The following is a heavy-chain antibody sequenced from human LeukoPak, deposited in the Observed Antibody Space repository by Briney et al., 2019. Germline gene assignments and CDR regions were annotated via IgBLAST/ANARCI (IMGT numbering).Heavy chain of an antibody. CDR2: INPNSGST. CDR1: GYTFTGYY. J-gene: IGHJ4*02. CDR3: ARARENRQWLTT. D-gene: IGHD6-19*01. Sequence: ASVKVSCKASGYTFTGYYMHWVRQAPGQGLEWMGWINPNSGSTNYAQKFQGRVTMTRDTSISTAYMELSRLRSDDTAVYYCARARENRQWLTTWGQGTLVTVSS. V-gene: IGHV1-2*02.